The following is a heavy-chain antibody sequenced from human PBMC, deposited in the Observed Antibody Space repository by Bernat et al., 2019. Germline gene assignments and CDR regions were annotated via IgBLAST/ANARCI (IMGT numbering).Heavy chain of an antibody. Sequence: QVQLQQWGAGLLKPSETLSLTCAVYGGSFSGYYWSWIRQPPGKGLEWIGEINHCGSTNYNPSLKSRVTRSVDASPTNFSLKLSSMTAAEPAVYYCARVPQGDPKIDYGSGSYYRYDYGMDVWGQGTTVTVSS. CDR2: INHCGST. J-gene: IGHJ6*02. D-gene: IGHD3-10*01. V-gene: IGHV4-34*01. CDR3: ARVPQGDPKIDYGSGSYYRYDYGMDV. CDR1: GGSFSGYY.